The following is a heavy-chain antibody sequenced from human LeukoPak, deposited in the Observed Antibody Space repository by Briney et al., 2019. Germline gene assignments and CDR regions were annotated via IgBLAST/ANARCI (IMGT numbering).Heavy chain of an antibody. CDR1: GFTFSSYA. D-gene: IGHD2-8*01. CDR3: ARAAVLAFDI. Sequence: PGGPLRLSCAASGFTFSSYAMSWVRQAPGKGLEWVSAISGSGGSTYYAHSVKGRFTISRDNSKNTLYLQMNSLRAEDTAVYYCARAAVLAFDIWGQGTMVTVSS. V-gene: IGHV3-23*01. J-gene: IGHJ3*02. CDR2: ISGSGGST.